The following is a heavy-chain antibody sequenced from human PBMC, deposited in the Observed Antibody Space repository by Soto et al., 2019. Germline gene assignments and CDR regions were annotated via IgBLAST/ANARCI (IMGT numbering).Heavy chain of an antibody. CDR2: INHSGST. J-gene: IGHJ6*02. CDR3: ARALMITFGGPPYGLDV. V-gene: IGHV4-34*01. Sequence: PSETLSLTCAVYGGSFIGYYWSWIRQPPGKGLEWIGEINHSGSTNYNPSLKSRVTISVDTSKNQFSLKLSSVTAADTAVYYCARALMITFGGPPYGLDVWGQGTTVTVSS. CDR1: GGSFIGYY. D-gene: IGHD3-16*01.